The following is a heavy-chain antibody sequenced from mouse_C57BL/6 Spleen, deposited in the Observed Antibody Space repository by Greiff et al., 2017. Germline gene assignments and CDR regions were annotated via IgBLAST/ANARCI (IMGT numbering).Heavy chain of an antibody. CDR3: ARWLLRYFDV. J-gene: IGHJ1*03. V-gene: IGHV5-4*01. CDR2: ISDGGSYT. CDR1: GFTFSSYA. Sequence: EVQLVESGGGLVKPGGSLKLSCAASGFTFSSYAMSWVRQTPEKRLEWVATISDGGSYTYYPDNVKGRFIISRDNAKNNLYLQMSQLKSEDTAMYYCARWLLRYFDVWGTGTTVTVSS. D-gene: IGHD2-3*01.